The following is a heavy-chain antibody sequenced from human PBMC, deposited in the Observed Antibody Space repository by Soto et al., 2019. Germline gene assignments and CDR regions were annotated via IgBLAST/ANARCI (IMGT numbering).Heavy chain of an antibody. CDR1: GGTFSRHA. CDR2: SIPIFGTA. V-gene: IGHV1-69*01. CDR3: ARGWGYDSNDYYYAY. D-gene: IGHD3-22*01. J-gene: IGHJ4*02. Sequence: QVQLVQSGAEVRKPGSSVKVSCKASGGTFSRHAISWVRQAPGHGLEGMGGSIPIFGTANHAQKFQGRVTIIAGESTSTVYMELSSLRSEDTAMYYCARGWGYDSNDYYYAYWGQGTLVIVSS.